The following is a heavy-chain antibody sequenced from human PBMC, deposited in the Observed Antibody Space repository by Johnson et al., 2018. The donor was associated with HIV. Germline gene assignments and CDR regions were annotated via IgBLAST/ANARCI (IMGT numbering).Heavy chain of an antibody. Sequence: VQLVESGGGLVQPGGSLRLSCAASGFTVSSNYMNWVRQAPGKGLEWVSVIYSGGSTYYADSVKGRFTISRDNSKNTLYLQMNSLRDEDTAVYYCARVVGQLLWFGELLEEDAFDIWGQGTMVTVSS. CDR1: GFTVSSNY. CDR3: ARVVGQLLWFGELLEEDAFDI. D-gene: IGHD3-10*01. V-gene: IGHV3-66*01. J-gene: IGHJ3*02. CDR2: IYSGGST.